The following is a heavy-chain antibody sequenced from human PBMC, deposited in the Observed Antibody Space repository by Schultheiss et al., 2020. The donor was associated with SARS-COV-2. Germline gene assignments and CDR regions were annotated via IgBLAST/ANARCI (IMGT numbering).Heavy chain of an antibody. CDR3: ARLLGDWTYFDY. Sequence: ASVKVSCKSSGSTFTDYHMHWVRQAPGQGLEWMGRINPHSGGTNNAQKFPGWVTMTRDTSTRKVYMELRRLRSDDTALSYCARLLGDWTYFDYWGQGSLVTVSS. CDR1: GSTFTDYH. CDR2: INPHSGGT. V-gene: IGHV1-2*04. J-gene: IGHJ4*02. D-gene: IGHD3/OR15-3a*01.